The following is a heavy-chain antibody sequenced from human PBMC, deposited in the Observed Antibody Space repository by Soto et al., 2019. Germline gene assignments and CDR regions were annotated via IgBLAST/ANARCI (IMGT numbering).Heavy chain of an antibody. CDR3: ARDPSQKDSSGYYVDY. V-gene: IGHV1-18*01. CDR1: GYTFTSYG. D-gene: IGHD3-22*01. CDR2: ISAYNGNT. J-gene: IGHJ4*02. Sequence: ASVKVSCKASGYTFTSYGISWVRQAPGQGLEWMGWISAYNGNTNYAQKLQGRVTMTTDTSTSTAYMELRSLRSDDTVVYYCARDPSQKDSSGYYVDYWGQGTLVTVSS.